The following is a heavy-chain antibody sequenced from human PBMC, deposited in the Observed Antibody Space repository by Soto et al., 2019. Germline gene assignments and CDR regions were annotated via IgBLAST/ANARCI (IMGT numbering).Heavy chain of an antibody. D-gene: IGHD1-7*01. CDR1: GFTFSSYA. CDR3: AKGNSWSPALVLDI. J-gene: IGHJ3*02. V-gene: IGHV3-23*01. Sequence: GGSLRLSCAASGFTFSSYAMNWVRQAPGKGLEWVSAISGSGGSTYYADSVKGRFTISRDSSKNTLFLQMNSLRAEDTAVYYCAKGNSWSPALVLDIWGKGTMVTVSS. CDR2: ISGSGGST.